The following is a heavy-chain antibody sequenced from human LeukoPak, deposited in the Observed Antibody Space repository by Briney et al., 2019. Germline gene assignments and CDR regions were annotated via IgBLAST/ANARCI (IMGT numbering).Heavy chain of an antibody. CDR2: IYYSGST. Sequence: SETLSLTCTVSGGSISSYYWSWIRQPPGKGLEWIGYIYYSGSTNYNPSLKSRVTISVDTSKNQFSLKLSSVTAADTAVYYCARSLYDFWSGYFNWFDPWGQGTLVTVSS. CDR1: GGSISSYY. J-gene: IGHJ5*02. CDR3: ARSLYDFWSGYFNWFDP. D-gene: IGHD3-3*01. V-gene: IGHV4-59*01.